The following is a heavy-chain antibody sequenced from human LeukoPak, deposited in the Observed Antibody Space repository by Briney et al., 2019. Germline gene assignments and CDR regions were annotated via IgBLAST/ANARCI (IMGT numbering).Heavy chain of an antibody. V-gene: IGHV3-7*01. CDR3: ARSSSGSGGYYMDV. CDR1: GFTFSSYG. CDR2: IKQDGSEK. J-gene: IGHJ6*03. Sequence: PGGSLRLSCAASGFTFSSYGMHWVRQAPGKGLEWVANIKQDGSEKYYVDSVKGRFTISRDNAKNSLYLQMNSLRAEDTAVYYCARSSSGSGGYYMDVWGKGATVTVSS. D-gene: IGHD1-26*01.